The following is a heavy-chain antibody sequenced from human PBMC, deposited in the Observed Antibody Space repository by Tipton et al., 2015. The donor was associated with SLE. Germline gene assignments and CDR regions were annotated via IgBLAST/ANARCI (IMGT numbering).Heavy chain of an antibody. D-gene: IGHD3-10*01. CDR3: AGLRTEYYYGPRADY. J-gene: IGHJ4*02. V-gene: IGHV4-34*01. CDR2: INHSGST. CDR1: GGSFSGYY. Sequence: TLSLTCAVYGGSFSGYYWSWIRQPPGKGLEWIGEINHSGSTNYNPSLKSRVTISVDTSKNQFSLKLSSVTAADTAVYYCAGLRTEYYYGPRADYWGQGTLVTVSS.